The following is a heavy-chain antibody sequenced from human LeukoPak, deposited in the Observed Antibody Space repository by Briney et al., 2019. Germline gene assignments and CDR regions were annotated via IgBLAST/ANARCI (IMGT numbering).Heavy chain of an antibody. CDR3: AREKRRDIVATIVGFDP. CDR2: INPNSGGT. D-gene: IGHD5-12*01. CDR1: GYTFTAYD. V-gene: IGHV1-2*04. Sequence: ASVKVSCKASGYTFTAYDMHWLRQAPGQGLEWMGWINPNSGGTNYAQKFQGWVTMTRDTSISTAYMELSRLRSDDTAVYYCAREKRRDIVATIVGFDPWGQGTLVTVSS. J-gene: IGHJ5*02.